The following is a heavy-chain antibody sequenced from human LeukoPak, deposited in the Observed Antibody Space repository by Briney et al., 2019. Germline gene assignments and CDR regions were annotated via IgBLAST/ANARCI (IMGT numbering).Heavy chain of an antibody. CDR2: IIPIFGTA. J-gene: IGHJ4*02. CDR3: ARVSISGAMVRGVIPFDY. CDR1: GGTFSSYA. Sequence: ASVTVSCTASGGTFSSYAISWVRQAPGQGLEWMGGIIPIFGTANYAQKFQGRVTITADESTSTAYMELSSLRSEDTAVYYCARVSISGAMVRGVIPFDYWGQGTLVTVSS. D-gene: IGHD3-10*01. V-gene: IGHV1-69*13.